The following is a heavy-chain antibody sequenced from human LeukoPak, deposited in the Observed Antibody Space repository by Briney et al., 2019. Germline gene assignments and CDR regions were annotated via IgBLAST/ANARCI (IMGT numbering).Heavy chain of an antibody. D-gene: IGHD1-1*01. CDR3: ARAASGTTGPYYYYYYMDV. J-gene: IGHJ6*03. Sequence: GGSLRLSCAASGFAFDDYTVHWVRQTPGKGLEWVSLISWDGDSTYYADSVKGRFTISRDNRQKSLYLEMNSLRAEDTAVYYCARAASGTTGPYYYYYYMDVWGKGTTVTVSS. CDR1: GFAFDDYT. V-gene: IGHV3-43*01. CDR2: ISWDGDST.